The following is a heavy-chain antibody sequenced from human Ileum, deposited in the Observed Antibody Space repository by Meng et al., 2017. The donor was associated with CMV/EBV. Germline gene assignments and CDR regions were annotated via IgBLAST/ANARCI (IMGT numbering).Heavy chain of an antibody. CDR3: ARDLTNKWFYY. V-gene: IGHV4-39*07. D-gene: IGHD1-26*01. CDR2: MYFSGIA. Sequence: QKHLKDSGPGLVKPAETLSLTCTASGDPISRGSHSWAWFRQPPGKRLEWIGSMYFSGIADYNPSLKSRVTISLHATQKQFSLRLTSVTAADSAVYFCARDLTNKWFYYWGQGTLVTVSS. CDR1: GDPISRGSHS. J-gene: IGHJ4*02.